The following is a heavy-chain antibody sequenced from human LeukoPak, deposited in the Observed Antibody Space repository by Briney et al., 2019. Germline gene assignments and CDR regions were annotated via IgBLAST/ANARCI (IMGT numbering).Heavy chain of an antibody. Sequence: GGSLRLSCAASGFNFSYYAMHWVRQAPGKRLEYVSTISRDGYRTSYASSVKGRFTISRDNSKNTLFLQMNSLRAEDTAVYYCRSPDYWGQGTLVTVSS. CDR3: RSPDY. CDR2: ISRDGYRT. V-gene: IGHV3-64*01. D-gene: IGHD3-10*01. J-gene: IGHJ4*02. CDR1: GFNFSYYA.